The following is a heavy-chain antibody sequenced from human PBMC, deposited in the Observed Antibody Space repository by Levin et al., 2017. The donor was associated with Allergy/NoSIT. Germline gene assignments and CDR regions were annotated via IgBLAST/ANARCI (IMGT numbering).Heavy chain of an antibody. V-gene: IGHV3-7*01. D-gene: IGHD2-2*02. CDR3: ARVRPYTGGPYYYYYAMGV. CDR2: IKEDGSKI. J-gene: IGHJ6*02. Sequence: QSGGSLRLSCEASGFTISDSWMTWVRQAPGKGLEWVGNIKEDGSKIYYPDSVKGRFTISRDNAKNSLFLQMNSLRAEDTAIYYCARVRPYTGGPYYYYYAMGVWGQGTTVTVSS. CDR1: GFTISDSW.